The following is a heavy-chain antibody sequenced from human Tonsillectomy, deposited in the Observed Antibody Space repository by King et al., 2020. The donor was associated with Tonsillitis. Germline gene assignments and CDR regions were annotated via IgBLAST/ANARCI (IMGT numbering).Heavy chain of an antibody. D-gene: IGHD2-2*01. CDR3: ARDRVVVVPDAIPDYYYYAMDV. CDR1: GYTFTGYY. J-gene: IGHJ6*02. Sequence: QLVQSGAEVKKPGASVKVSCKASGYTFTGYYMHWVRQAPGQGLEWMGWINPNSGGTKYAQKFQGRVTMTRDTSISTAYMEVSRLRSDDKAVYYCARDRVVVVPDAIPDYYYYAMDVWGQGTTVTVSS. V-gene: IGHV1-2*02. CDR2: INPNSGGT.